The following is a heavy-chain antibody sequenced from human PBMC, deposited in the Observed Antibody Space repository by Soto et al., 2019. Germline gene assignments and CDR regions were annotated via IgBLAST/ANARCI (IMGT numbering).Heavy chain of an antibody. J-gene: IGHJ4*02. D-gene: IGHD6-13*01. CDR2: VSSDGGTK. Sequence: QVQLVESGGGVVQPGRSLRLSCLASGFTFRTHAMHWVRQAPGMGLEWVAVVSSDGGTKFYGDSVRGRFTISRDNTKNTVYLQMNSLRLEDTAVYSCAKDGSMAAPGSIDYWGQGTLVHVSS. CDR3: AKDGSMAAPGSIDY. V-gene: IGHV3-30*18. CDR1: GFTFRTHA.